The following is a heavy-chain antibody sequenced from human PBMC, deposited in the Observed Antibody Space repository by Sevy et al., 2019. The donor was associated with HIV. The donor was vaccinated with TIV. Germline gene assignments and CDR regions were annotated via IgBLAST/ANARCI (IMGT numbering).Heavy chain of an antibody. Sequence: GGSLRLSCVASGFVFRDYGMHWVRQAPGKGLEWVAVISYGGNHRYYADSVRDRFTISRDNFKNTVFLEMNSLTVEDTAVYYCAKDSHPDITATGHNWFDSWGQGSRVTVSS. D-gene: IGHD6-25*01. CDR2: ISYGGNHR. V-gene: IGHV3-30*18. J-gene: IGHJ5*01. CDR1: GFVFRDYG. CDR3: AKDSHPDITATGHNWFDS.